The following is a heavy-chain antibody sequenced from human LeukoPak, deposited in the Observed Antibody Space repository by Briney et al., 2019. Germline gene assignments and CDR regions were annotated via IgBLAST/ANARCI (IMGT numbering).Heavy chain of an antibody. Sequence: GGSLRLCCAGSGFTFTKFAMTWVRQAPGKGLEWVSSMGPTGDTYYLDSVKGRFSLSRDVSKSTMSLHMSTLRVDDTAVYFCAKATPYGTTWVGGFDLWGQGTMVTVSS. D-gene: IGHD1-14*01. CDR3: AKATPYGTTWVGGFDL. V-gene: IGHV3-23*01. J-gene: IGHJ3*01. CDR2: MGPTGDT. CDR1: GFTFTKFA.